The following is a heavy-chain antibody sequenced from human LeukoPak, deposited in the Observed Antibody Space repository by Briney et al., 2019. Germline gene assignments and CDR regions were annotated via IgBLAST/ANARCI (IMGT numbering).Heavy chain of an antibody. D-gene: IGHD6-13*01. J-gene: IGHJ6*03. CDR3: ARHLIAAAGQYYYYYYYMDV. Sequence: PSETLSLTCTVSGGSISSYHWSWIRQPPGKGLEWIGYIYTSGSTNYNPSLKSRVTISVDTSKNQFSLKLSSVSAADTAVYYCARHLIAAAGQYYYYYYYMDVWGKGTTVTVSS. CDR1: GGSISSYH. V-gene: IGHV4-4*09. CDR2: IYTSGST.